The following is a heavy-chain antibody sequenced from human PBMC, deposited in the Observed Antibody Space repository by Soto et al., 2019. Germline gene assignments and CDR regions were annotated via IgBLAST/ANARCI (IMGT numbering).Heavy chain of an antibody. D-gene: IGHD6-13*01. CDR1: GYTCTRYG. CDR2: ISAYNGNT. V-gene: IGHV1-18*01. CDR3: ARVGGRSRSWLVYYYYGMDV. J-gene: IGHJ6*02. Sequence: GASVKVSCKASGYTCTRYGISWVRQAPGQGLEWMGWISAYNGNTNYAQKLQGRVTMTTDTSTSTAYMELRRLRSDDTAGYYCARVGGRSRSWLVYYYYGMDVWGQGTTVTVSS.